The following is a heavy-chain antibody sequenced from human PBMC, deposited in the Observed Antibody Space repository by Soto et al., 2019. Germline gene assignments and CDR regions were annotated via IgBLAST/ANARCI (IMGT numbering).Heavy chain of an antibody. D-gene: IGHD6-13*01. V-gene: IGHV4-31*02. CDR1: GGSISSGDNF. J-gene: IGHJ4*02. CDR3: ARGFGSSSWDY. Sequence: SLTCSFSGGSISSGDNFWSWIRQYPGKGLEWIGFIYHSGSTYYNPSLKSRVTISVDTSKKQFSLNLSSVTAADTAVYYCARGFGSSSWDYWGQGTPVTVSS. CDR2: IYHSGST.